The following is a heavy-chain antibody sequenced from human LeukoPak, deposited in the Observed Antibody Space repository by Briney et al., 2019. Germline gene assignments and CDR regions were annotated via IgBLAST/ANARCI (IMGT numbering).Heavy chain of an antibody. CDR1: GVSISSSSNY. V-gene: IGHV4-39*01. CDR2: IYNSRST. CDR3: ARPNGVAAAGTRFDY. D-gene: IGHD6-13*01. Sequence: PSETLSLTCTVSGVSISSSSNYWGWLRQPPGKGLEWIGTIYNSRSTYYKPSLKSRVAISVATSKNQIPLKLSSVTAPDTAVYYCARPNGVAAAGTRFDYWGQGTLVTVSS. J-gene: IGHJ4*02.